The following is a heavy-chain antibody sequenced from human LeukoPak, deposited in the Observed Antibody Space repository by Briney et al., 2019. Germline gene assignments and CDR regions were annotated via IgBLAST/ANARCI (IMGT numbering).Heavy chain of an antibody. V-gene: IGHV3-11*06. CDR2: ISFDSGDGT. Sequence: GRSLRLSCTASGFTFDDYYMRWVRQAPGKGLEWVSSISFDSGDGTLYADSVKGRFTISRDNTKNSMFLQMDSLTVEDTALYFCTRDLPATISLGDDYWGPGTPVTVSS. J-gene: IGHJ4*02. CDR3: TRDLPATISLGDDY. CDR1: GFTFDDYY. D-gene: IGHD5-12*01.